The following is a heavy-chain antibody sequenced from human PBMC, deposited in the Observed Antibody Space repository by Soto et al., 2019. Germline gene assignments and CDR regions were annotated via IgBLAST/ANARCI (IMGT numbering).Heavy chain of an antibody. Sequence: QVQLVQSGAEVKKPGASVKVSCKASGYTFTSYGISWVRQAPGQGLEWMGWISAYNGNTNYAQKFQGRVTITADESTSAAYMELSSLRSEDTAVYYCASSSASFDYWGQGTLVTVSS. CDR1: GYTFTSYG. D-gene: IGHD3-22*01. CDR2: ISAYNGNT. J-gene: IGHJ4*02. V-gene: IGHV1-18*04. CDR3: ASSSASFDY.